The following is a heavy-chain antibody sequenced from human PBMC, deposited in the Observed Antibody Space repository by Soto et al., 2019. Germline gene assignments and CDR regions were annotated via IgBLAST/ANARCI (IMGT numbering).Heavy chain of an antibody. J-gene: IGHJ4*02. CDR1: GGSISSSSYY. CDR3: ARHDWAKPFDY. D-gene: IGHD3-9*01. V-gene: IGHV4-39*01. CDR2: IYYSGST. Sequence: QMQLQESGPGLVKPSETLSLTCTVSGGSISSSSYYWGWIRQPPGKGLEWIGSIYYSGSTYYNPSLRSRVTISVDTSKNQFSLKLSSVTAADTAVYYCARHDWAKPFDYWGQGTLVTVSS.